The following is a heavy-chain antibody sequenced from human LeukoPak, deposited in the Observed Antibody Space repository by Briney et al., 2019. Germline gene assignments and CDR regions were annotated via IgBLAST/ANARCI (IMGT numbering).Heavy chain of an antibody. J-gene: IGHJ4*02. CDR3: ATDGAGDYLNH. V-gene: IGHV1-24*01. D-gene: IGHD4-17*01. Sequence: ASVKVSCKVSGYIFTELSMHWVRQAPGQGLEWMGGFNPEDGETFYAQKFQGRVNMTEDASTDTAYMELSSLSYDDTAVYYCATDGAGDYLNHWGQGTLVTVSS. CDR1: GYIFTELS. CDR2: FNPEDGET.